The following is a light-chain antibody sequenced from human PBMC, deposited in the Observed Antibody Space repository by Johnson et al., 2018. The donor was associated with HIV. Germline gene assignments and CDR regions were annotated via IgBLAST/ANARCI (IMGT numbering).Light chain of an antibody. CDR3: GTWDSSLSAYV. CDR1: SSNIGSND. J-gene: IGLJ1*01. CDR2: DNN. Sequence: QSVLTQPPSVSAAPGQKVTVSCSGSSSNIGSNDVSWYQQFPGAAPKVLIYDNNKRPSGIPDRFSGSKSGTSATLGITGLQTWDEADYYCGTWDSSLSAYVSGTGTKVTVL. V-gene: IGLV1-51*01.